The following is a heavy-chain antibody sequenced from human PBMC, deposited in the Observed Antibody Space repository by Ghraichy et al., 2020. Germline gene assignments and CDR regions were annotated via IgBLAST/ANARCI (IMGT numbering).Heavy chain of an antibody. J-gene: IGHJ4*02. V-gene: IGHV3-48*02. CDR3: ARRGYSGYDTPALGY. CDR1: GFTFSSYS. CDR2: ISSSSSTI. Sequence: GESLNISCAASGFTFSSYSMNWVRQAPGKGLEWVSYISSSSSTIYYADSVKGRFTISRDNAKNSLYLQMNSLRDEDTAVYYCARRGYSGYDTPALGYWGQGTLVTVSS. D-gene: IGHD5-12*01.